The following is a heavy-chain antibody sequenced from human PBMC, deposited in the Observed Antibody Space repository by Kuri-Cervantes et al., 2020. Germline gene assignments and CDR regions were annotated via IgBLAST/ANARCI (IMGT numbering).Heavy chain of an antibody. V-gene: IGHV4-38-2*01. CDR1: GYSISSGCY. CDR3: ARGPRVTLNWFDP. Sequence: GSLRLSCAVSGYSISSGCYWGWIRQPPGKGLEWIGSIYHSGSTYYNPSLKSRVTISVDTSKNQFSLKLSSVTAADTAVYYCARGPRVTLNWFDPWGQGTLVTVSS. CDR2: IYHSGST. J-gene: IGHJ5*02. D-gene: IGHD2-21*02.